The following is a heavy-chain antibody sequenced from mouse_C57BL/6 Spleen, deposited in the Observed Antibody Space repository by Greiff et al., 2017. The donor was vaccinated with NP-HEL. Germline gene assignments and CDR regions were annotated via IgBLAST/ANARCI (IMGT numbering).Heavy chain of an antibody. CDR3: ARYYYGSRWYFDV. CDR2: IYPGDGDT. V-gene: IGHV1-80*01. J-gene: IGHJ1*03. Sequence: QVQLQQSGAELVKPGASVKISCKASGYAFSSYWMNWVKQRPGKGLEWIGQIYPGDGDTNYNGKFKGKATLTADKSSSTAYMQLRSLTSEDSAVYFCARYYYGSRWYFDVWGTGTTVTVSS. CDR1: GYAFSSYW. D-gene: IGHD1-1*01.